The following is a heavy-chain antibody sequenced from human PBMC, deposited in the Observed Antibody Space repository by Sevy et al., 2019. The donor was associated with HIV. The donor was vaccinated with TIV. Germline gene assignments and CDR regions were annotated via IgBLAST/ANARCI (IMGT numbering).Heavy chain of an antibody. CDR1: GYTFSSYY. CDR2: INPSGGST. V-gene: IGHV1-46*01. CDR3: ARDLTIFGVIPDY. D-gene: IGHD3-3*01. Sequence: ASVKVSCKASGYTFSSYYMHWVRQAPGQGLEWMGIINPSGGSTSYAQKFQGRVTMTRDTSTSTVYMELSSLRPEDTAIYYCARDLTIFGVIPDYWGQGTLVTVSS. J-gene: IGHJ4*02.